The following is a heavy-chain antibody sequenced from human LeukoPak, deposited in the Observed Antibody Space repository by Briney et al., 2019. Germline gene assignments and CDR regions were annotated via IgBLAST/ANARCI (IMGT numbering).Heavy chain of an antibody. J-gene: IGHJ4*02. Sequence: PSETLSLTCTVSGGSISSSSYYWGWIRQPPGKGLEWIGYIYYSGSTNYNPSLKSRVTISVDTSKNQFSLKLSSVTAADTAVYYCARTSRPYYFDYWGQGTLVTVSS. CDR2: IYYSGST. D-gene: IGHD4-11*01. V-gene: IGHV4-61*05. CDR1: GGSISSSSYY. CDR3: ARTSRPYYFDY.